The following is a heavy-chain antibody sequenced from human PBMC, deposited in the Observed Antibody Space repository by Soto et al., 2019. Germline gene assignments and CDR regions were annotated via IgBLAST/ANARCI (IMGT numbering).Heavy chain of an antibody. D-gene: IGHD1-1*01. Sequence: QVQLQESGPGLVRPSETLSLTCSVSDGSISGLYWTWVRQSPGKGLEWIGWIYSSGTTNYNPSLKSRVAFPEATPKTRSPLSRPPGPAPNPPINSWPNQGTPSSMDPWGKGTT. CDR2: IYSSGTT. CDR3: PNQGTPSSMDP. J-gene: IGHJ6*03. V-gene: IGHV4-4*08. CDR1: DGSISGLY.